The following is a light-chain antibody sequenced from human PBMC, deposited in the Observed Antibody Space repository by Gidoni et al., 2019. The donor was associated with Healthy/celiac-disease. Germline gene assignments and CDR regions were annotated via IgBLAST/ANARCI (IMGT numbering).Light chain of an antibody. Sequence: DIAMTQSPLSLPVTPGEPASISCRSSQSPLHSNGYNYLDWYLQKPGQSPQLLIYLGSNRASGVPDRFSGSGSGTDFTLKISRVEAEDVGVYYCMQALQTPMYTFGQGTKLEIK. J-gene: IGKJ2*01. CDR2: LGS. CDR3: MQALQTPMYT. V-gene: IGKV2-28*01. CDR1: QSPLHSNGYNY.